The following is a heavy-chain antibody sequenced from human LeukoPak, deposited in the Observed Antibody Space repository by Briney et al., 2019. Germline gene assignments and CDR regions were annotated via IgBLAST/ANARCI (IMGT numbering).Heavy chain of an antibody. CDR3: ATLRNPFDAFDI. Sequence: ASVKVSCKVSGYSLSELSMHWVRQAPGKGLEWMGGLDPDYGQIIYAEKFQGRVTMTEDTSTDTAYMELSSLRSEDTAVYYCATLRNPFDAFDIWGQGTMVTVSS. CDR2: LDPDYGQI. V-gene: IGHV1-24*01. J-gene: IGHJ3*02. D-gene: IGHD1-14*01. CDR1: GYSLSELS.